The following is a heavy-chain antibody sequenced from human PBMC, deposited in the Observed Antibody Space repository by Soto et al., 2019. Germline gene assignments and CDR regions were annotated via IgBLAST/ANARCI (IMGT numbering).Heavy chain of an antibody. J-gene: IGHJ6*03. Sequence: ASVKVSCKASGYTFTSYYMHWVRQAPGQGLEWMGIINPSGGSTSYAQKFQGRVTMTRDTSTSTVYMELSSLRSEDTAVYYCARAGASVAARRAYMDVWGKGTTVTVSS. CDR3: ARAGASVAARRAYMDV. CDR2: INPSGGST. CDR1: GYTFTSYY. D-gene: IGHD6-6*01. V-gene: IGHV1-46*03.